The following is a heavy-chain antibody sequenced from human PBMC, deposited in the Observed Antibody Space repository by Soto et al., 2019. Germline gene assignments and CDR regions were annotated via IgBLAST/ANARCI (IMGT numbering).Heavy chain of an antibody. CDR3: ARGRYDSGGSFVAHFDY. CDR1: GYTFTAYY. J-gene: IGHJ4*02. Sequence: QVQLVQSGAEVGKPGASVRVSCKASGYTFTAYYMSRVRQAPGQGLEWMGIINPSSGTTSYAQKFQGRVTMTRDTSTSTVYMDLSSLRSEDTAVYYCARGRYDSGGSFVAHFDYWGQGTLVTVSS. D-gene: IGHD3-22*01. CDR2: INPSSGTT. V-gene: IGHV1-46*01.